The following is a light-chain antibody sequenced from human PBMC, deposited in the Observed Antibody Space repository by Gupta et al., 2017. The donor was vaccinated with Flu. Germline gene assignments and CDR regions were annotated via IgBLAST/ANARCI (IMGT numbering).Light chain of an antibody. V-gene: IGKV1-5*03. J-gene: IGKJ4*01. Sequence: SPSTVSASVGDTVTITCRASQSISAWLAWYQKKPDKAPELLIYKASNLESGVTSRFSGSGSGTEFSLTISSLQPDDFAVYYCQQYNNYPLTFGGGTKVEIK. CDR3: QQYNNYPLT. CDR2: KAS. CDR1: QSISAW.